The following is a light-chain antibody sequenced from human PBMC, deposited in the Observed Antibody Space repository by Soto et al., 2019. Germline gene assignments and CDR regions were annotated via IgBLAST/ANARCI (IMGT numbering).Light chain of an antibody. Sequence: QSVLAQPASVSGSPGQSITISCTGTSSDVGGYKYVSWYQRHPDKAPKLIIYDVTNRPSGISNRFSGSKSGNTASLTISGLQAEDEADYYCSSYTGSSSYVFGTGTKVTLL. V-gene: IGLV2-14*01. J-gene: IGLJ1*01. CDR1: SSDVGGYKY. CDR3: SSYTGSSSYV. CDR2: DVT.